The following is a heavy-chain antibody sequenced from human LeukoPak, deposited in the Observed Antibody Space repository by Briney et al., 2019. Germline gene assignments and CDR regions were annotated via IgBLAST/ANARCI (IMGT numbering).Heavy chain of an antibody. Sequence: WGSLPLSCSSSVFIFTTYGMHLHLPSPATGLDLLPIICYDGRNKYYADSVRGRFTISRDNSNNTLFLQMNSLRAEDTAVYYCARSREHGSGTYDSYYFDYWGQGTLVTVSS. V-gene: IGHV3-33*01. CDR2: ICYDGRNK. CDR1: VFIFTTYG. CDR3: ARSREHGSGTYDSYYFDY. J-gene: IGHJ4*02. D-gene: IGHD3-10*01.